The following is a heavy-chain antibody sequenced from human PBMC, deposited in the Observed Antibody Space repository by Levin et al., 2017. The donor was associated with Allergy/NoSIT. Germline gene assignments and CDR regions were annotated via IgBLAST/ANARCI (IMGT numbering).Heavy chain of an antibody. CDR3: AKARYGSGGNWVDP. V-gene: IGHV3-30*18. CDR1: GFTFRSYG. Sequence: SCAASGFTFRSYGMHWVRQAPGKGLEWLATISYDGSEKYYAGSVQGRFTISRDNSKNTLFLQMDSLRAEDTAVYYCAKARYGSGGNWVDPWGQGTLVTVSS. CDR2: ISYDGSEK. D-gene: IGHD3-10*01. J-gene: IGHJ5*02.